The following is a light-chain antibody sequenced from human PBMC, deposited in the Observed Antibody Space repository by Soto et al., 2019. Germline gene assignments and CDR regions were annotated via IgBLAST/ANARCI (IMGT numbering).Light chain of an antibody. V-gene: IGLV2-14*03. CDR2: DVT. CDR3: SSYTTSNTRQIV. Sequence: QSALTQSASVSGSPGQSITISCTGTSSDVGGYHYVSWYQHHPGKAPKLIIYDVTNRPSGVSNPFSGSKSGNTASLTISGLQPEDEADYYCSSYTTSNTRQIVFGTGTKVTVL. J-gene: IGLJ1*01. CDR1: SSDVGGYHY.